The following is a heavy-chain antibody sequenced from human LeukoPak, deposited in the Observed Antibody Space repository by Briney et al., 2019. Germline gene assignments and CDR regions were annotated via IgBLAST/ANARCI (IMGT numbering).Heavy chain of an antibody. CDR1: GFTFSSYG. CDR2: ISYDGSNK. CDR3: ANAAAAGSTYFDY. V-gene: IGHV3-30*18. D-gene: IGHD6-13*01. J-gene: IGHJ4*02. Sequence: GGSLRLSCAASGFTFSSYGMHWVRQAPGKGLEWVAVISYDGSNKYYADSVKGRFTISRDNSKNTLYLQMNSLRAEDTAVYYCANAAAAGSTYFDYWGQGTLVTVSS.